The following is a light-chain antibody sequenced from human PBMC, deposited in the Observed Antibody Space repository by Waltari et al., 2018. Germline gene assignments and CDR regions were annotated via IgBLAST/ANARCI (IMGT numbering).Light chain of an antibody. Sequence: TGRGGQGISSWLYWYQKKPGKAPKLLIYAASLLQSGVPSRFSGSGSGTDFSLTISSLQPEDFATYYCQQSNSFPWTFGQGTKVEIK. CDR3: QQSNSFPWT. J-gene: IGKJ1*01. CDR1: QGISSW. CDR2: AAS. V-gene: IGKV1-12*01.